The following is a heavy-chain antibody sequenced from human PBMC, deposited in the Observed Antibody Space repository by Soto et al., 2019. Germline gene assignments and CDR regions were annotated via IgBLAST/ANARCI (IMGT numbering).Heavy chain of an antibody. J-gene: IGHJ6*03. V-gene: IGHV5-51*01. CDR2: IYPGDSDT. CDR1: GYSFTSYW. CDR3: ARRVVVVAAGYYYYMDV. Sequence: GESLKISCKGSGYSFTSYWIGWVRQMPGKGLEWMGIIYPGDSDTRYSPSFQGQVTISADKSISTAYLQWSSLKASDTAMYYCARRVVVVAAGYYYYMDVWGKGTTVTVSS. D-gene: IGHD2-15*01.